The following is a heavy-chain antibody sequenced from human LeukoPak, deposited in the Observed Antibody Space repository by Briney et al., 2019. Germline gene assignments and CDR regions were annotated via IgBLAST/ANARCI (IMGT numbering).Heavy chain of an antibody. J-gene: IGHJ4*02. V-gene: IGHV1-24*01. Sequence: ASIKVSCKVSGYTLTELSMHWVRQAPGKGREWMGGFDPEDGETIYAQKFQGRVTMTEDTTTDTAYMELSSLRSEDTAVYYCATRMGYNSGWADYWGQGTLVTVS. D-gene: IGHD6-19*01. CDR1: GYTLTELS. CDR2: FDPEDGET. CDR3: ATRMGYNSGWADY.